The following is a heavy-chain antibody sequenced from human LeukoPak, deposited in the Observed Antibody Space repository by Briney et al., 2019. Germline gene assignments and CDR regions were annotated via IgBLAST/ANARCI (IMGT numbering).Heavy chain of an antibody. J-gene: IGHJ4*02. CDR1: GYTFTGYY. V-gene: IGHV1-2*02. Sequence: ASVKVSCKASGYTFTGYYVHWVRQAPGQGLEWMGWINPNSGGTNYAQKFQGRVTMTRDTSISTAYMELSRLRSDDTAVYYCARDIVEMATMTGLDYWGQGTLVTVSS. CDR3: ARDIVEMATMTGLDY. D-gene: IGHD5-24*01. CDR2: INPNSGGT.